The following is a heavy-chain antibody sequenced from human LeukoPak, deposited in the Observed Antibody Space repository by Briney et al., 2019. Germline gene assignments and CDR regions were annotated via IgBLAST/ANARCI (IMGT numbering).Heavy chain of an antibody. D-gene: IGHD3-22*01. Sequence: SETLSLTCTVSGGSISSYYWSWIRQPAGKGLEWIGRIYTSGSTNYNPSLKSRVTMSVDTSKNQFSLKLSSVTAADTAVYYCASTYYYDSSGYWDAFDIWGQGTMVTVSS. CDR2: IYTSGST. CDR1: GGSISSYY. CDR3: ASTYYYDSSGYWDAFDI. J-gene: IGHJ3*02. V-gene: IGHV4-4*07.